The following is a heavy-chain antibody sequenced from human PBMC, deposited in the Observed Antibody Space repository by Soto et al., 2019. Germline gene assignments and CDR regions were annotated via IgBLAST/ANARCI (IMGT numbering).Heavy chain of an antibody. V-gene: IGHV4-59*01. Sequence: SETLSLTCTVSGGSISSYYWSWIRQPPGKGLEWIGYIYYSGSTNYNPSLKSRVTISVDTSKNQFSLKLSSVTAADTAVYYCARDLPRGNWFDPWGQGTLVTSPQ. CDR2: IYYSGST. CDR1: GGSISSYY. CDR3: ARDLPRGNWFDP. J-gene: IGHJ5*02.